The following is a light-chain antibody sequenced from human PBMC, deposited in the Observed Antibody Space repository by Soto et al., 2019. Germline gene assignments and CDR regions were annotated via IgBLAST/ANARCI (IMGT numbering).Light chain of an antibody. J-gene: IGKJ3*01. V-gene: IGKV3-15*01. Sequence: EVVMTQSPATLSVSPGDTATLSCRASQSISSSLAWYQQKPGQPPRLLIYAASTRATGVPARFSGSGSGTDFTLTISSLQSEDFAVYYCQQFHDWPMTFGPGTKVDIK. CDR1: QSISSS. CDR2: AAS. CDR3: QQFHDWPMT.